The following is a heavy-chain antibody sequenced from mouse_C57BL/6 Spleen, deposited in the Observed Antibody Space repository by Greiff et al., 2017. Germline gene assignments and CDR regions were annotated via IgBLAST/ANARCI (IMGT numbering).Heavy chain of an antibody. V-gene: IGHV1-9*01. D-gene: IGHD2-4*01. CDR1: GYTFTGSW. Sequence: QVQLQQSGAELMKPGASVKLSCKATGYTFTGSWIEWVKQRPGHGLEWIGEILPGSGSTNYNEKFKGKATFTADTSSNTAYMQLSSLTTKDSAIYYCARSGDYDYAMDYWGQGTSVTVSS. CDR2: ILPGSGST. J-gene: IGHJ4*01. CDR3: ARSGDYDYAMDY.